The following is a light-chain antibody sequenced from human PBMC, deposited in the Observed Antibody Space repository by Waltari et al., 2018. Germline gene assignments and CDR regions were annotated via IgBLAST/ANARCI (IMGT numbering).Light chain of an antibody. CDR2: SGS. J-gene: IGKJ4*02. CDR3: MQALQTPT. CDR1: QSLLDTNGYNY. V-gene: IGKV2-28*01. Sequence: NVMTQSPLALLVTLREPASILCRSSQSLLDTNGYNYLARYLQNPGQSPQLPTYSGSNRTCGVAERFSGSGSGTNFTLKISRVEAEDVGIYYRMQALQTPTFGGGTKVEI.